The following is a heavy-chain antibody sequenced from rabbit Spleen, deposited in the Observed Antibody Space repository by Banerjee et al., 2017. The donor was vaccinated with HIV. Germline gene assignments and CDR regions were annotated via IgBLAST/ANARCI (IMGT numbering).Heavy chain of an antibody. Sequence: QLKETGGGLVQPGGSLKLSCKASGFTLSSYYMNWVRQAPGKGLEWIGYIDPFFGTTYYASWVKGRFTISNDNAQNTVFLRMTSLTVADTATYFCARDLPDIIGWNFGWWGQGTLVTVS. D-gene: IGHD4-1*01. CDR1: GFTLSSYY. J-gene: IGHJ3*01. V-gene: IGHV1S7*01. CDR3: ARDLPDIIGWNFGW. CDR2: IDPFFGTT.